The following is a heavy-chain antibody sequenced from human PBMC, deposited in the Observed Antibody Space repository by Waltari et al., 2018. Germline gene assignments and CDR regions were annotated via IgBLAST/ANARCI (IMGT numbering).Heavy chain of an antibody. CDR2: INHSGST. D-gene: IGHD3-22*01. Sequence: QVQLQQWGAGLLKPSETLSLTCAVYGGSFSGYYWSWIRQPPGKGLEWIGEINHSGSTNYNPSLKSRVTISVDTSKNQFSLKLSSVTAADTAVYYCARAHYYDSSGYWDWGQGTLVTVSS. CDR1: GGSFSGYY. V-gene: IGHV4-34*01. J-gene: IGHJ4*02. CDR3: ARAHYYDSSGYWD.